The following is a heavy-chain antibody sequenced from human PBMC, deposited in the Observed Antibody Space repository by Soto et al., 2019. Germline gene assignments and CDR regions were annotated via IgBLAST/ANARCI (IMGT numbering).Heavy chain of an antibody. Sequence: SVKVSCKASGGTFSSYAISWVRQAPGQGLEWMGGIIPIFGTANYAQKFQGRVTITADESTSTAYMELSSLRSEDTAVYYCARVGHSSSWYSPYYYYYGMDVWGQGTTVTVSS. V-gene: IGHV1-69*13. CDR1: GGTFSSYA. CDR3: ARVGHSSSWYSPYYYYYGMDV. J-gene: IGHJ6*02. D-gene: IGHD6-13*01. CDR2: IIPIFGTA.